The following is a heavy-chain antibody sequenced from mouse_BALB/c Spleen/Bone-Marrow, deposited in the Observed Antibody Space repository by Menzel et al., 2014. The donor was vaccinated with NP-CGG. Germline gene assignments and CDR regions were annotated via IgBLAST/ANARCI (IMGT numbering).Heavy chain of an antibody. CDR3: ARNIHITTWMDY. CDR2: IWGGGST. V-gene: IGHV2-6-4*01. Sequence: VMLVESGPGLVAPSQRLSITCTVSGFSLSRYSVHWVRQPPGKGLEWLGMIWGGGSTDYNSALKSRLSISKDNSKSQVFLKMNSLQTDDTAMYYCARNIHITTWMDYRGQGTSVTAPS. D-gene: IGHD1-2*01. CDR1: GFSLSRYS. J-gene: IGHJ4*01.